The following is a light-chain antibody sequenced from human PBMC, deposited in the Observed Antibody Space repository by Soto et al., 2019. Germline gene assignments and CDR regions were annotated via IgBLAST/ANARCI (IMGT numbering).Light chain of an antibody. CDR2: LNNDGSH. J-gene: IGLJ2*01. Sequence: QPVLTQSPSVSASLGASVKLTCTLSSGHSSYAIAWHQKQPGKGPRYLMDLNNDGSHTKGDGIPDRFSGSSSGADRYLIISSLQSEDEADYYCQTWGTGFQFFGGGTKLTVL. CDR1: SGHSSYA. V-gene: IGLV4-69*01. CDR3: QTWGTGFQF.